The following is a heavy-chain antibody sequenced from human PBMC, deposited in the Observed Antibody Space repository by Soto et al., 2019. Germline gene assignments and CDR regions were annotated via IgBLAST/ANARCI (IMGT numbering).Heavy chain of an antibody. J-gene: IGHJ6*02. D-gene: IGHD6-19*01. Sequence: SVKVSFKASGATFSNYAFNWLRQAPGQGLEWMGGFIPIFGTPNYAQKFQGRLTIITDESTSTAYMELSSLTSDDTAVYYCASDPYSTGWDRIYYYAMDVWGQGTTVTVSS. CDR2: FIPIFGTP. V-gene: IGHV1-69*05. CDR3: ASDPYSTGWDRIYYYAMDV. CDR1: GATFSNYA.